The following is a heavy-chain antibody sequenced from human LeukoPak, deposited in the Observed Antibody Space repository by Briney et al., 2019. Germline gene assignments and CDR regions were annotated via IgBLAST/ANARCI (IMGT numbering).Heavy chain of an antibody. CDR3: ARLTRLSTSPDRYYLDY. V-gene: IGHV4-4*09. CDR1: GDSISRYY. D-gene: IGHD6-6*01. Sequence: SETLSLTCTVSGDSISRYYWSWMRQPPGKGLEWIRYIYTSGGTNYIPSLKGRVTISIDTSKNQFSLKLSSVTAADSAVYYCARLTRLSTSPDRYYLDYWGQGTLVTVSS. J-gene: IGHJ4*02. CDR2: IYTSGGT.